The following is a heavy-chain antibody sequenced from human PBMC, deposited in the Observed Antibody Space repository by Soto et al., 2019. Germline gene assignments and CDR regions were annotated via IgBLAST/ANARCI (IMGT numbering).Heavy chain of an antibody. CDR3: ARESRYCSGGSCYFLPGIDY. V-gene: IGHV1-69*12. Sequence: QVQLVQSGAEVKKPGSSVKVSCKASGGTFSSYAISWVRQAPGQGLEWMGGSIPIFGTANYAQKFQGRVTITADESTSTADMELSSLRSEDTAVYYCARESRYCSGGSCYFLPGIDYWGQGNLVTVSS. D-gene: IGHD2-15*01. CDR2: SIPIFGTA. CDR1: GGTFSSYA. J-gene: IGHJ4*02.